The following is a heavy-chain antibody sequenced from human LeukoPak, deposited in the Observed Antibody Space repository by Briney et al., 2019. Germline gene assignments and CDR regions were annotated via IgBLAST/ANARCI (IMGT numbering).Heavy chain of an antibody. CDR3: ARTLSGWYNYHYNGMDV. V-gene: IGHV4-34*01. J-gene: IGHJ6*02. D-gene: IGHD6-19*01. CDR1: GGSFNGFF. Sequence: SETLSLTCAVSGGSFNGFFWTWIRQPPGKGLEWIGEITNTGDTNYNPSLNNRVAIGVDTSKRQFSLRLTSVTAADTAMYYCARTLSGWYNYHYNGMDVWGQGTTVTVSS. CDR2: ITNTGDT.